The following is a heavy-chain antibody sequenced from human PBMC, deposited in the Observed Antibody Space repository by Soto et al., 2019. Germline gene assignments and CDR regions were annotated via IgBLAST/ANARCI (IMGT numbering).Heavy chain of an antibody. CDR1: GFTFDDYA. CDR2: ISWNSGSI. CDR3: AKAPRNSYGLIDY. V-gene: IGHV3-9*01. Sequence: EVQLVESGGGLVQPGRSLRLSCAASGFTFDDYAMHWVRQAPGKGLEWVSGISWNSGSIGYADSVKGRFTISRDNAKNSLYQQMNSLRAEDTALYYCAKAPRNSYGLIDYWAQGTLVTVSS. D-gene: IGHD5-18*01. J-gene: IGHJ4*02.